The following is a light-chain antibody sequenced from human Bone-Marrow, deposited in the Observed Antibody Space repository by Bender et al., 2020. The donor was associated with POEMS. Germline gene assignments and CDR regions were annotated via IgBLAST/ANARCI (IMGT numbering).Light chain of an antibody. CDR1: SSNIGAHA. V-gene: IGLV1-44*01. J-gene: IGLJ2*01. CDR3: CSYAGDYTLL. CDR2: SSH. Sequence: QSVLTQPPSASGTPGQRVTISCSGGSSNIGAHAVNWYQQLPGSAPKLLIYSSHRRPSEVPDRFSGSRSGTSASLAISGLQSEDEADYYCCSYAGDYTLLFGGGTKVTVL.